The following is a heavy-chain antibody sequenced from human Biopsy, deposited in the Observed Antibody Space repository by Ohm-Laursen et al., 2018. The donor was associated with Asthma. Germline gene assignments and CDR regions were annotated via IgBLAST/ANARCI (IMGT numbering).Heavy chain of an antibody. CDR2: ISYDGNHK. CDR3: ARGLDYSGRSGFDY. D-gene: IGHD3-10*01. Sequence: SLRLSCTASGFMFRSFGVHWVRQAPGKGLEWVAVISYDGNHKFYEDSVKGRFTISRDNSMNTLYLHMNSLRVEDTAVYYCARGLDYSGRSGFDYWGQGTLVTVSS. CDR1: GFMFRSFG. J-gene: IGHJ4*02. V-gene: IGHV3-30*03.